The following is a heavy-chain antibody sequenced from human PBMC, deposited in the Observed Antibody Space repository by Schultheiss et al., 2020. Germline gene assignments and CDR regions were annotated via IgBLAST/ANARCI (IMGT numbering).Heavy chain of an antibody. V-gene: IGHV3-30*18. CDR2: ISYDGSNK. D-gene: IGHD1-7*01. Sequence: GESLKISCAASGFTFSSYAMSWVRQAPGKGLEWVAVISYDGSNKYYADSVKGRFTISRDNSKNTLYLQMNSLRAEDTAVYYCAKYGSAELRPDYWGQGTLVTVSS. CDR3: AKYGSAELRPDY. J-gene: IGHJ4*02. CDR1: GFTFSSYA.